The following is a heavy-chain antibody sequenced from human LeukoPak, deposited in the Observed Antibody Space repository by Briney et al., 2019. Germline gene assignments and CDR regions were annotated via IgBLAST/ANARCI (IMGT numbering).Heavy chain of an antibody. CDR2: ISGSGGST. D-gene: IGHD1-1*01. Sequence: GGSLRLSCAASGFTFSDYYMSWIRQAPGKGLEWVSAISGSGGSTYYADSVKGRFTISRDNSKTTLYLQMNSLRAEDTAVYYCAKDRERSYYYFGMDVWGQGTTVTVSS. J-gene: IGHJ6*02. CDR3: AKDRERSYYYFGMDV. CDR1: GFTFSDYY. V-gene: IGHV3-23*01.